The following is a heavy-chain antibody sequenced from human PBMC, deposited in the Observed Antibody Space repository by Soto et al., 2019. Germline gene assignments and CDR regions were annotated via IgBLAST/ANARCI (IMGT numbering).Heavy chain of an antibody. CDR1: GYTLTELS. D-gene: IGHD2-2*01. J-gene: IGHJ5*02. V-gene: IGHV1-24*01. Sequence: ASVKVSCKVSGYTLTELSMHWVRQAPGKGLGWMGGFDPEDGETIYAQKFQGRVTMTEDKSTDTAYMELSSLRSEDTAVYYCATLAAIVWFDPWGQGTLVTVSS. CDR3: ATLAAIVWFDP. CDR2: FDPEDGET.